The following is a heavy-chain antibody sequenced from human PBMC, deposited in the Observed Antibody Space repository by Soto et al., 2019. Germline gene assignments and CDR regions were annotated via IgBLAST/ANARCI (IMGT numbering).Heavy chain of an antibody. CDR3: AKGGYYGSGSYFSTWYDY. CDR1: GLIFSNYG. D-gene: IGHD3-10*01. J-gene: IGHJ4*02. V-gene: IGHV3-23*01. Sequence: EVQLLESGGGLVQPGGSLRLSCAASGLIFSNYGLSWVRQAPGKGLEGVSGISRSGDSTYYADSVKGRFTMSRDNSKNTLLLQMNSLRAEDTAIYYCAKGGYYGSGSYFSTWYDYWGQGTLVTVSS. CDR2: ISRSGDST.